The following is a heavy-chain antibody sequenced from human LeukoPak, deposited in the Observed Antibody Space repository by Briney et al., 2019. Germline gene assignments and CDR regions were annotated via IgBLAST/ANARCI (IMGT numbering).Heavy chain of an antibody. CDR2: INPNSGGT. Sequence: ASVKVSCKASGYTFTGYYMHWVRQAPGQGLEWMGRINPNSGGTNYAQKFQGRVTMTRDTSISTAYMELSRLRSDDTAVYYCARVGSASSGYHSFDYWGQGTLVTVSS. V-gene: IGHV1-2*06. CDR3: ARVGSASSGYHSFDY. J-gene: IGHJ4*02. CDR1: GYTFTGYY. D-gene: IGHD3-22*01.